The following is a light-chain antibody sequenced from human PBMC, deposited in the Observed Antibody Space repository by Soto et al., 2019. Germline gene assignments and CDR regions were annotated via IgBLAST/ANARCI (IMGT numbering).Light chain of an antibody. CDR1: QSISSW. J-gene: IGKJ1*01. V-gene: IGKV1-5*03. CDR3: QQYNSYSPT. CDR2: KAS. Sequence: DIQMTQSPSTLSASVGDRVTITCRASQSISSWLAWYQQKPGKAPKLLIYKASSLESGVPSRFSGGGSGTEFTLTISSLERDDFATYYCQQYNSYSPTFGQGTKVEIK.